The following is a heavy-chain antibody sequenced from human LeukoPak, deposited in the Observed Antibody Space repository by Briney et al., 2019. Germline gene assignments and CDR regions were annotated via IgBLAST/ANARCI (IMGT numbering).Heavy chain of an antibody. CDR2: INTDGSST. V-gene: IGHV3-74*01. CDR3: AKDHGLQWLVSLLDY. Sequence: GGSLRLSCAASGFTFSSYWMHWVRQAPGKGLVWVSRINTDGSSTSYADSVKGRFTISRDNSKNTLYLQMNSLRAEDTAVYYCAKDHGLQWLVSLLDYWGQGTLVAVSS. CDR1: GFTFSSYW. D-gene: IGHD6-19*01. J-gene: IGHJ4*02.